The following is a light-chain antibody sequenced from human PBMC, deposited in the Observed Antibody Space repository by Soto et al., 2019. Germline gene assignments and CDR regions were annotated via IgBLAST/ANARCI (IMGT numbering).Light chain of an antibody. CDR1: QTISTY. Sequence: DILMTQSPSTLSASVGDRVTLTCRASQTISTYLAWYQQKPGRAPRLLLYKASFLENGVPSRFCGGGSGTEFTLTISSLQPDDFATYYCQQYSSDSPTWTFGQGTKVEIK. V-gene: IGKV1-5*03. J-gene: IGKJ1*01. CDR2: KAS. CDR3: QQYSSDSPTWT.